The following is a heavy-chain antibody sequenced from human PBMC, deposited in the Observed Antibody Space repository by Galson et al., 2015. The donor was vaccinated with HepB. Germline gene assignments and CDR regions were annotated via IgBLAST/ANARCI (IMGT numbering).Heavy chain of an antibody. D-gene: IGHD2-2*01. Sequence: CAISGDSVSNNNAAWYWIRQSPSRGLEWLGRTYYRARWYSDYTASLRGRISINADTSKNQFSLQLNSVTPEDTAVYYCERVPGTIYDYGMDVWGQGTTVTVSS. J-gene: IGHJ6*02. CDR2: TYYRARWYS. CDR1: GDSVSNNNAA. CDR3: ERVPGTIYDYGMDV. V-gene: IGHV6-1*01.